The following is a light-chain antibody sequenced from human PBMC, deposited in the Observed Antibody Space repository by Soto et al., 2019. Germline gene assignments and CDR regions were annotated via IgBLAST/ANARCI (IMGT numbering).Light chain of an antibody. Sequence: DIQMTQSPSSLSASVVDRVTITCQESQDISNYLNWYQQKPGKAPKLLIYDASNLETGVPSRFSGSGSGTDFTFTISSLQPEDIATYYCQQYDNLPALTFGGGTKVEIK. CDR3: QQYDNLPALT. V-gene: IGKV1-33*01. J-gene: IGKJ4*01. CDR2: DAS. CDR1: QDISNY.